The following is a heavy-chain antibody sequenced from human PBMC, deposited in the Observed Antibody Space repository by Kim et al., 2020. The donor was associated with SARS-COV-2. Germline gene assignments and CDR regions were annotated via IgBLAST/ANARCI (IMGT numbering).Heavy chain of an antibody. J-gene: IGHJ4*02. CDR2: SLSDGHVK. Sequence: GGSLRLSCEASGFTFSTYVMHWVRQAPGKGLEWVSGSLSDGHVKHYADSVKGRFTIFRDNSKNTIYLQMDNLRTEDTAVYYCAREGGSSGHCGYFDYWGQGALVTVSS. CDR3: AREGGSSGHCGYFDY. V-gene: IGHV3-30*04. D-gene: IGHD2-21*02. CDR1: GFTFSTYV.